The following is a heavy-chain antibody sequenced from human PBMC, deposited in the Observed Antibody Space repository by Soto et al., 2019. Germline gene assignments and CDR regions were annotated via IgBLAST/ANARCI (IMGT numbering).Heavy chain of an antibody. J-gene: IGHJ6*02. Sequence: GESLKISCDGSGYSFTSYCISWVLQMPGKGLEWMGRIDPSDSYTNYSPSFQGHVTISADKSISTAYLQWSSLKASDTAMYYCAITIFGVVIPASDGMDVWGQGTTVTVSS. D-gene: IGHD3-3*01. CDR1: GYSFTSYC. CDR3: AITIFGVVIPASDGMDV. CDR2: IDPSDSYT. V-gene: IGHV5-10-1*01.